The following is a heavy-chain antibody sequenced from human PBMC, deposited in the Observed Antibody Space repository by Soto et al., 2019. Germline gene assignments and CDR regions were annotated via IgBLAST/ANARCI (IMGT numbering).Heavy chain of an antibody. CDR3: AKRGAARNHGP. CDR1: GYTFTDSF. D-gene: IGHD6-13*01. Sequence: GASVKVSCKASGYTFTDSFIHWVRQAPGQGLQWMGWVKPEDGLTHYVQEFKGRVTMTSDTSITTAYMELSSLRSDDTAVYYCAKRGAARNHGPWGQGTLVTVSS. J-gene: IGHJ5*02. CDR2: VKPEDGLT. V-gene: IGHV1-2*02.